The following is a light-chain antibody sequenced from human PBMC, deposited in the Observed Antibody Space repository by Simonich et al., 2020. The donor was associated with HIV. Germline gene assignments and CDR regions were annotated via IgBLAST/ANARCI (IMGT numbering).Light chain of an antibody. CDR3: QQYNTYLRT. J-gene: IGKJ1*01. V-gene: IGKV1-5*03. CDR1: QSISSY. CDR2: KAS. Sequence: DIQMTQSPSSLSASVGDRVTITCRTSQSISSYLNWYQHKPGKAPKLLIYKASSLESGVPSRFSGSGSGTEFTLTISSLQPDDFATYYCQQYNTYLRTFGQGTKVEIK.